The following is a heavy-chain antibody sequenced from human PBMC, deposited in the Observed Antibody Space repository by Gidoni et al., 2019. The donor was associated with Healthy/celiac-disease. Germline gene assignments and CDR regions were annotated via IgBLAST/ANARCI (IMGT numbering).Heavy chain of an antibody. CDR2: IYYSGST. Sequence: QVQLQESGPGLVNPSETLSLTCTVSGGSISSYYWSWIRQPPGKGLEWIGYIYYSGSTNYNPSLKSRVTISVDTSKNQFSLKLSSVTAADTAVYYCARGWAGYWTFDYWGQGTLVTVSS. J-gene: IGHJ4*02. CDR1: GGSISSYY. V-gene: IGHV4-59*01. D-gene: IGHD2-8*01. CDR3: ARGWAGYWTFDY.